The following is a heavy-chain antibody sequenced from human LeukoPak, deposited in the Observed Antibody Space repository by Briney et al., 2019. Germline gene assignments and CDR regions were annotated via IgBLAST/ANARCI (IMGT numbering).Heavy chain of an antibody. CDR2: IIPIFGIA. D-gene: IGHD4-17*01. CDR3: ARGGRDYGDYDNWFDP. J-gene: IGHJ5*02. V-gene: IGHV1-69*04. CDR1: GGTFSSYA. Sequence: SVKVSCKASGGTFSSYAISWVRQAPGQGLEWMGRIIPIFGIANYAQKFQGRVTITADKSASTAYMELSSLRSEDTAVYYCARGGRDYGDYDNWFDPWGQGTLVTVSS.